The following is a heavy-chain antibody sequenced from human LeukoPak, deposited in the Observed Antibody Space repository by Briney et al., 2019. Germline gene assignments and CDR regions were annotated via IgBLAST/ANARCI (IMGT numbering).Heavy chain of an antibody. J-gene: IGHJ6*03. D-gene: IGHD6-19*01. CDR2: IKQDGSEK. CDR3: ARDQQYSGGGYLGYMDV. CDR1: GFTFSSYW. V-gene: IGHV3-7*01. Sequence: PGGSLRLSCAASGFTFSSYWMSWVRQAPGKGLEWVANIKQDGSEKYYVDSVKGRFTISRDNAKKSLYLQMNGLRAEDTAVYFCARDQQYSGGGYLGYMDVWGKGTTVTVSS.